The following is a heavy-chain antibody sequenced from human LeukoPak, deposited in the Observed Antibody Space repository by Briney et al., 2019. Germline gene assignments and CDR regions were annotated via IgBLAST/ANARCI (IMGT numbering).Heavy chain of an antibody. Sequence: GGSLRLSCAASGFTFSSYSMNWVRQAPGKGLEWVSSISSSSSYIYYADSVKGRFTISRDNAKNSLYLQMNSLRAEDTAVYYCAKAYDFWTPLAGYWGQGTLVTVSS. CDR3: AKAYDFWTPLAGY. CDR1: GFTFSSYS. D-gene: IGHD3-3*01. J-gene: IGHJ4*02. V-gene: IGHV3-21*01. CDR2: ISSSSSYI.